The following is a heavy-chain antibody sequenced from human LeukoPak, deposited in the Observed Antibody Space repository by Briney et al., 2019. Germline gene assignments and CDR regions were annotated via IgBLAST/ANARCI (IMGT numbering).Heavy chain of an antibody. J-gene: IGHJ4*02. V-gene: IGHV1-46*01. CDR1: GYTFTSYY. D-gene: IGHD4-17*01. CDR2: INPSGGST. CDR3: GFSTVTTFLLDY. Sequence: ASVKVSCKASGYTFTSYYMHCVRQAPGQGLEWMGIINPSGGSTSYAQKFQGRVTMTRDTSTSTVYMELSSLRSEDTAVYYCGFSTVTTFLLDYWGQGTLVTVSS.